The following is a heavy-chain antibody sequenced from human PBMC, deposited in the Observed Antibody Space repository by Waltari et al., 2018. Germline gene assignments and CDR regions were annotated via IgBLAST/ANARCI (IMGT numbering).Heavy chain of an antibody. CDR2: ITDTGTI. V-gene: IGHV3-48*03. Sequence: EVQLEESGGGLVQPGGSLGLSCAASGFTFSSYEMNWVRQAPGKGLEWVSYITDTGTIRYADSVKGRFTISRDNAKNSLYLQMNSLRVEDTAVYYCAREGMHRNWFDPWGQGTLVTVSS. J-gene: IGHJ5*02. CDR1: GFTFSSYE. CDR3: AREGMHRNWFDP.